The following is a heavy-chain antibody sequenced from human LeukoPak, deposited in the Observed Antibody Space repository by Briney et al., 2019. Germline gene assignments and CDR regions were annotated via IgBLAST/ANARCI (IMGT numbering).Heavy chain of an antibody. D-gene: IGHD3-3*01. J-gene: IGHJ4*02. CDR3: TRGSGYFSGNLGWFDF. Sequence: QPGRSLRLSCTASGFTFGDYAMSWVRQAPGKGLEWVGFIRSKAYGGTIEYAASVKGRFTISRDDSKRIAYLQMNSLKTGDTAVYYCTRGSGYFSGNLGWFDFWGQGTLVTVSS. CDR2: IRSKAYGGTI. CDR1: GFTFGDYA. V-gene: IGHV3-49*04.